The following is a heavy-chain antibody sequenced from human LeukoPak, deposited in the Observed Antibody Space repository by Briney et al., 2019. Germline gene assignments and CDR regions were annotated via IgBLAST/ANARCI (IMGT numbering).Heavy chain of an antibody. CDR2: INQGGST. Sequence: SETLSLTCAVYGGSFSGYYWSWIRQPPGRGLEWIGEINQGGSTNYNPSLKSRVTISVDTSRNQFSLNLNSVTAADTAVYYRARNSAYSTSSGINQWGQGTLVTVSS. D-gene: IGHD6-6*01. J-gene: IGHJ4*02. V-gene: IGHV4-34*01. CDR1: GGSFSGYY. CDR3: ARNSAYSTSSGINQ.